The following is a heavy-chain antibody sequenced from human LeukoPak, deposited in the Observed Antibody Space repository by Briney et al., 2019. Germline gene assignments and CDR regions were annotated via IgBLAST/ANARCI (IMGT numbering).Heavy chain of an antibody. CDR1: GYTFTSYG. J-gene: IGHJ4*02. Sequence: ASVKVSCKASGYTFTSYGISWVRQAPGKGLEWMGWISAYSANTNYAQKLQGGVTMTTDTSTSTAYMELRSLRSDDTAVYYCARDWNNYYGSGSYLTDHWGQGTLVTVSS. V-gene: IGHV1-18*01. CDR2: ISAYSANT. D-gene: IGHD3-10*01. CDR3: ARDWNNYYGSGSYLTDH.